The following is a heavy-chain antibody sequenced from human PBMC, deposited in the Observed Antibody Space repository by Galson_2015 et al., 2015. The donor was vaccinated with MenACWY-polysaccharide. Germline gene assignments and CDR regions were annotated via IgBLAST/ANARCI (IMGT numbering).Heavy chain of an antibody. CDR2: IKSDGSGT. CDR3: ARGYSAYD. CDR1: GFTFSTYW. Sequence: SLRLSCAASGFTFSTYWMHWVRQAPGRGLVWVSRIKSDGSGTNYADSVKGRFTISRDNAKNTLYLQMNSLRAEDTALYYCARGYSAYDWGLGTLVTVSA. D-gene: IGHD5-12*01. J-gene: IGHJ4*02. V-gene: IGHV3-74*01.